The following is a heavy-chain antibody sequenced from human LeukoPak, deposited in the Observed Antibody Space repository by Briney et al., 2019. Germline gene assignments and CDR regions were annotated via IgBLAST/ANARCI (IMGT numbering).Heavy chain of an antibody. CDR3: SGARGIDYFDY. CDR2: IYYSGST. J-gene: IGHJ4*02. V-gene: IGHV4-39*01. D-gene: IGHD3-16*01. Sequence: SETLSLTCTVSGGSISSSSYYWGWIRQPPGKGLEWIGSIYYSGSTYYNPSLKSRVTISVDTSKNQFSLKLSSVTAADTAVYYCSGARGIDYFDYWGQGTLVTVS. CDR1: GGSISSSSYY.